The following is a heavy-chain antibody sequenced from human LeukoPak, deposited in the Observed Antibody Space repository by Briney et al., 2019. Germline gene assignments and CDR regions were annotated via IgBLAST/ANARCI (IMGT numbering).Heavy chain of an antibody. V-gene: IGHV3-23*01. CDR1: GFTFSSYA. D-gene: IGHD2-15*01. J-gene: IGHJ3*02. CDR3: AIFRSGANDAFDI. Sequence: GGSLRLSCAASGFTFSSYAMSWVRQAPGKGLEWVSAISGSGGDTHYADSVKGRFTISRDNSKNTLYVQMNSLGAQDTAVYYCAIFRSGANDAFDIWGQGTMVTVSS. CDR2: ISGSGGDT.